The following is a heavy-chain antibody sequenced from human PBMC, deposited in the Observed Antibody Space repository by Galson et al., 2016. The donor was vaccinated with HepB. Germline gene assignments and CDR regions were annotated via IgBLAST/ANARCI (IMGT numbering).Heavy chain of an antibody. CDR2: ISDGGTYT. V-gene: IGHV3-11*06. D-gene: IGHD5-24*01. J-gene: IGHJ5*02. Sequence: SLRLSCAASGFTFSDYYMSWIRQAPGKGLEWVSYISDGGTYTKYEDSVEGRFTSSRDNAKKSLFLQMDSLRVEEPAVYYCARDKVVLQLTSSPTDSWGQGTLVTVAS. CDR1: GFTFSDYY. CDR3: ARDKVVLQLTSSPTDS.